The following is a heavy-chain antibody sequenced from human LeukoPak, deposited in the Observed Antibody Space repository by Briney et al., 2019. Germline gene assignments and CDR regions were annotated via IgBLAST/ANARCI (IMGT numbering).Heavy chain of an antibody. CDR3: MVRGGTDP. Sequence: ASVKVSCKASGYTFTGYYMHWVRQAPGQGLEWMGWINPNSGGTNYAQNFQGRVTMTRDTSITTAYMELSILRSDDTALYYCMVRGGTDPWGQGTLVTVSS. J-gene: IGHJ5*02. D-gene: IGHD3-16*01. CDR2: INPNSGGT. V-gene: IGHV1-2*02. CDR1: GYTFTGYY.